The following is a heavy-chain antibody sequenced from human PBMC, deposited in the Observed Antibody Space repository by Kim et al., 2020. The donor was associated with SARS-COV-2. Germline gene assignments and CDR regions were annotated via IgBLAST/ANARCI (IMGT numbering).Heavy chain of an antibody. CDR1: GFTFSDSA. V-gene: IGHV3-73*01. CDR3: ARVPGTTLAFCDAFDI. J-gene: IGHJ3*02. D-gene: IGHD1-1*01. Sequence: GGSLRLSCAASGFTFSDSAMHWVRQASGKGLEWVGRIRSKANGVATAYAASVKGRFTISRDDSKNTAYLQMNSLKTEDAAVYYCARVPGTTLAFCDAFDIWGQGTMVTVSS. CDR2: IRSKANGVAT.